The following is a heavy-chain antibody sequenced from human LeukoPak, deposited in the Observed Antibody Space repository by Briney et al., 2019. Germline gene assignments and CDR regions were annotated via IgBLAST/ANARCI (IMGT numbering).Heavy chain of an antibody. CDR1: GYTFTSYD. J-gene: IGHJ4*02. D-gene: IGHD2-21*01. CDR2: MNPNSGNT. Sequence: ASVKVSCKASGYTFTSYDINWVRQATGQGLEWMGWMNPNSGNTGYAQKFQGRVTMTTDTSTSTAYMELRSLRSDDTAVYYCARALVGIAIDYWGQGTLVTVSS. CDR3: ARALVGIAIDY. V-gene: IGHV1-8*02.